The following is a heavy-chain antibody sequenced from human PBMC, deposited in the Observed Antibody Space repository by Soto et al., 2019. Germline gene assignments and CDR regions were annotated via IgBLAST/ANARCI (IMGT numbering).Heavy chain of an antibody. CDR2: IYHSGST. J-gene: IGHJ4*02. CDR1: GGSISSSNW. V-gene: IGHV4-4*02. Sequence: QVQLQESGPGLVKPSGTLSLTCAVSGGSISSSNWWCWVRQPPGKGLEWIGEIYHSGSTNYHQSLKSRGTISVDKSKNQYSQTLSSVTAADTAVYYGARVAVAGTRFDYWGQGTLVTVSS. CDR3: ARVAVAGTRFDY. D-gene: IGHD6-19*01.